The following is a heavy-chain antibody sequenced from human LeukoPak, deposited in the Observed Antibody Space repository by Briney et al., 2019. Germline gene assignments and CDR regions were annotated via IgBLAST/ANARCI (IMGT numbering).Heavy chain of an antibody. V-gene: IGHV3-74*01. CDR1: GFTFSTYW. CDR2: INSDDSII. CDR3: ARDRPGGSYLDFDY. D-gene: IGHD1-26*01. Sequence: GGSLRVSCAASGFTFSTYWMHWVRQAPGEGLVWVSRINSDDSIINYADSVKGRFTISRDNAKNTLYLQLNSLRAEDTAVYYCARDRPGGSYLDFDYWGQGTLVTVSS. J-gene: IGHJ4*02.